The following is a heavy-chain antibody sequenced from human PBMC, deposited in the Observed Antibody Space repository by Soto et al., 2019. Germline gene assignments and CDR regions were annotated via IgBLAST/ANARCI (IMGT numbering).Heavy chain of an antibody. CDR3: AGGRWFRDY. D-gene: IGHD2-15*01. CDR2: INHSGST. V-gene: IGHV4-34*01. Sequence: SETLSLTCAVYGGSFSGYYWSWIRQPPGKGLEWIGEINHSGSTNYNPSLKSRVTISVDTSKNQFSLKLSAVTAADTAVYYCAGGRWFRDYWGQGTLVTVSS. CDR1: GGSFSGYY. J-gene: IGHJ4*02.